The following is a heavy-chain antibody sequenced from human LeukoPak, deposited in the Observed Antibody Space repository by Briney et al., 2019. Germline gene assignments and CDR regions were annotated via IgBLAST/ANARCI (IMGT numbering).Heavy chain of an antibody. D-gene: IGHD3-22*01. Sequence: GASVKVSCKASGYTFTSYDINWVRQATGQGLEWMGWMNPNSGNTGYAQKFQGRVTMTRNTSISTAYMELSSLRSEDTAVYCCARGDFGSGYYFDWGQGTLVTVSS. CDR1: GYTFTSYD. CDR2: MNPNSGNT. V-gene: IGHV1-8*01. CDR3: ARGDFGSGYYFD. J-gene: IGHJ4*02.